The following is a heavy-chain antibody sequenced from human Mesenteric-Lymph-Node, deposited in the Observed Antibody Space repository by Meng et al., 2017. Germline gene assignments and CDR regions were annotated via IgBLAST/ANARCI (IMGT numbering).Heavy chain of an antibody. D-gene: IGHD2-2*01. CDR3: ARDTDDDQGRKSQYGLDV. CDR2: IYDSATT. J-gene: IGHJ6*02. Sequence: SESLSLTCTVSGGSVSTSGYYWTWIRQFPGRGLEWIGYIYDSATTKYNPYPESRVTITLDTSRDQFSLNLRSLKAADTDVYYCARDTDDDQGRKSQYGLDVWGQGTTVTVSS. V-gene: IGHV4-61*08. CDR1: GGSVSTSGYY.